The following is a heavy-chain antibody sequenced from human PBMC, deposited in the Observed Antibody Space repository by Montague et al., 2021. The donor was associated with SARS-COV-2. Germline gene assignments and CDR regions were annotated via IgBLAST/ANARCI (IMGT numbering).Heavy chain of an antibody. V-gene: IGHV4-59*01. J-gene: IGHJ3*02. CDR1: GASIKTFY. CDR2: MFDGGSA. CDR3: ARDRGIAQRIDT. Sequence: SETLSLTCSVSGASIKTFYWGWIRQPPGGGLEWIGYMFDGGSAIYNPSLKSRVTISLDTSKNQSSLSLTSVTAADTAVYYCARDRGIAQRIDTWGQGTNVIVTS. D-gene: IGHD6-13*01.